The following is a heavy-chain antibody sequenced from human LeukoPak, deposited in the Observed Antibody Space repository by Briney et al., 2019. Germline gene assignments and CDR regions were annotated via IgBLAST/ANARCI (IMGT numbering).Heavy chain of an antibody. D-gene: IGHD6-13*01. CDR3: AKDSRYSSSWYVGN. CDR1: GFTFSTNA. CDR2: ISGSGGNT. J-gene: IGHJ4*02. Sequence: EGSLRLSCGASGFTFSTNAMTWVRQAPGKGLEWVSGISGSGGNTYYADSVKGRFTISRDNSKNALHLQMNSLKPEDTAVYYCAKDSRYSSSWYVGNWGRGTLVTVSS. V-gene: IGHV3-23*01.